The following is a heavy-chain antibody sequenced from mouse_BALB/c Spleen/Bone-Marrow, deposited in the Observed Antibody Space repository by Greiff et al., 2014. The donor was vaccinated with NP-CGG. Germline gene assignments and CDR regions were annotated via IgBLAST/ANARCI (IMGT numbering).Heavy chain of an antibody. V-gene: IGHV1-18*01. CDR2: INPNNGGT. Sequence: VQLKDSGPELVKPGASVKISCKTSGYTFTEYTMHWVKQSHGRSLGWIGGINPNNGGTSYNQKFKGKATLTVDKSSSTAYMELRSLTSEDSAVYYCLRQLGLSFDYWGQGTTLTVSS. D-gene: IGHD3-2*01. J-gene: IGHJ2*01. CDR3: LRQLGLSFDY. CDR1: GYTFTEYT.